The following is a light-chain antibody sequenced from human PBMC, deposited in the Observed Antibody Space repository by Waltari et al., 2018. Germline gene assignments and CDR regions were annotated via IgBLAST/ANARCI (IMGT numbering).Light chain of an antibody. CDR1: QTITGSW. V-gene: IGKV3-20*01. CDR2: GAS. Sequence: EIVLTQSPGTLSVSPGERVTVSCRASQTITGSWLTWYHQKPGQAPMLPIDGASNRAPGIPERFSGSGSGTDCTLTISRLEPEDSAVYYCQQYDGSVVTFGGGTKVEIK. CDR3: QQYDGSVVT. J-gene: IGKJ4*01.